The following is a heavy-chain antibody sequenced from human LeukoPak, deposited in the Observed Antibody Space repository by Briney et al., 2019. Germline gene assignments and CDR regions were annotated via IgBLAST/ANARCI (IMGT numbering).Heavy chain of an antibody. CDR1: GGSFSGYY. J-gene: IGHJ4*02. CDR2: INNSGGT. V-gene: IGHV4-34*01. D-gene: IGHD3-9*01. Sequence: SETLSLTCAVFGGSFSGYYWSWIRQPLGKGLEWIAEINNSGGTNYNPSLKSRVTISVDTSKNQFSLKLSSVTAADTAVYYCARHADILTGYPFDYWGQGTLVTVSS. CDR3: ARHADILTGYPFDY.